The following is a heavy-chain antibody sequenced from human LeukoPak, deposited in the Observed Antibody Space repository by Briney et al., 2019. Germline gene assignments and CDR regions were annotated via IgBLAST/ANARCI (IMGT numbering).Heavy chain of an antibody. V-gene: IGHV1-2*02. J-gene: IGHJ4*02. CDR2: INPNSGGT. Sequence: ASVKVSCKASGYTFTGYYMHWVRQAPGQGLEWMGWINPNSGGTNYAQKFQGGVTMTRDTSISTAYMELSRLRSDDTAVYYCARAELRFLEWLLYYWGQGTLVTVSS. CDR1: GYTFTGYY. D-gene: IGHD3-3*01. CDR3: ARAELRFLEWLLYY.